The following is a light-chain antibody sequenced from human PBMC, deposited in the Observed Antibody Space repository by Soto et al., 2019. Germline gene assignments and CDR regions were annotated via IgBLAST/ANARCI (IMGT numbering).Light chain of an antibody. Sequence: QSALTQPRSVSGSPAQSVTISCTGTSSDVGGYNYVSWYQQHPGKAPKLIIYDVTKRPSGVPDRFSGSKSGNTASLTISGLQAEDEADYYCYSYAGTHTSMVFGGGTKLTVL. CDR3: YSYAGTHTSMV. V-gene: IGLV2-11*01. CDR1: SSDVGGYNY. CDR2: DVT. J-gene: IGLJ3*02.